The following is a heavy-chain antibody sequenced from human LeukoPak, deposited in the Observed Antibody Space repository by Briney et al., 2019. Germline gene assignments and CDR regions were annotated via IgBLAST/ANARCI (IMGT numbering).Heavy chain of an antibody. Sequence: GGSLRLSCAASGFTFSSYAMSWVRQAPGKGLEWVSAISSSGDITFYTDPVKGRFTISRDNSKNTLYLQMNRLRAEDTAVYYCAKDRPNYYESNGHYYRLNGDYWGQGTLVTVSS. J-gene: IGHJ4*02. D-gene: IGHD3-22*01. CDR2: ISSSGDIT. CDR3: AKDRPNYYESNGHYYRLNGDY. CDR1: GFTFSSYA. V-gene: IGHV3-23*01.